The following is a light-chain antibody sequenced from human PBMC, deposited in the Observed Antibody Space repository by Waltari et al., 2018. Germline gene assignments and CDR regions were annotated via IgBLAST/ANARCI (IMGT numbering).Light chain of an antibody. V-gene: IGKV1-5*03. CDR3: QQYNSYSSPVT. CDR1: QSSSSW. J-gene: IGKJ3*01. CDR2: KAS. Sequence: RVTITCRASQSSSSWLAWYQQKPGKAPKLLIYKASSLESGVPSRFSGSGSGTEFTLTISSLQPDDFATYYCQQYNSYSSPVTFGPGTNVDIK.